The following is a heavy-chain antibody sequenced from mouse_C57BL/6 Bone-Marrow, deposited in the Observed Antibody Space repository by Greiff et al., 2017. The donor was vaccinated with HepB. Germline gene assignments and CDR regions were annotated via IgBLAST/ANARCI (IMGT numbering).Heavy chain of an antibody. J-gene: IGHJ3*01. V-gene: IGHV5-16*01. Sequence: EVKLMESEGGLVQPGSSMKLSCTASGFTFSDYYMAWVRQVPEKGLEWVANINYDGSSTYYLDSLKSRFIISRDNAKNILYLQMSSLKSEDTATYYCARDGGDGYSAWFAYWGQGTLVTVSA. CDR3: ARDGGDGYSAWFAY. CDR1: GFTFSDYY. CDR2: INYDGSST. D-gene: IGHD2-3*01.